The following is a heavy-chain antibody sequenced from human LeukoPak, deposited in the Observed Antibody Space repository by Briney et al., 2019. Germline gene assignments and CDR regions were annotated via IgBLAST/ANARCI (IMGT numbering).Heavy chain of an antibody. V-gene: IGHV4-39*07. J-gene: IGHJ3*02. CDR3: VRDFDGWSSSWRDAFDI. CDR1: GGSISSSSYY. Sequence: KTSETLSLTCTVSGGSISSSSYYWGWIRQPPGKGLEWIGSIYYSGSTYYNPSLKSRVTISVDTSKNQFSLKVSSVTAADTAVYYCVRDFDGWSSSWRDAFDIWGQGTMVTVSS. CDR2: IYYSGST. D-gene: IGHD6-13*01.